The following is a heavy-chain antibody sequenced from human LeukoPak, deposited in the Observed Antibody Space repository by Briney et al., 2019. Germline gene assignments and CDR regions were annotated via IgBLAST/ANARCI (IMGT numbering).Heavy chain of an antibody. D-gene: IGHD1-14*01. CDR1: GFTVSSNY. Sequence: PGGSLRLSCAASGFTVSSNYMNWVRQAPGKGLEWVSIIYSGDSTYYADSVKGRFTISRDNSKNTLYLQMNSLRAEDTAVYYCARGPEPRYFDYWGQETLVTVSS. CDR2: IYSGDST. V-gene: IGHV3-66*02. CDR3: ARGPEPRYFDY. J-gene: IGHJ4*02.